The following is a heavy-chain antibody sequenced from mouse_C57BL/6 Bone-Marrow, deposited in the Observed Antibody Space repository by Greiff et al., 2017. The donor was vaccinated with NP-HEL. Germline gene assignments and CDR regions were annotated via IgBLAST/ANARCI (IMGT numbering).Heavy chain of an antibody. CDR2: ISGGGGNT. V-gene: IGHV5-9*01. J-gene: IGHJ4*01. CDR3: ARRYRYYAMDY. CDR1: GFTFSSYT. Sequence: EVKLMESGGGLVKPGGSLKLSCAASGFTFSSYTLSWVRQTPEKRLEWVATISGGGGNTYYPDSVKGRFTISRDNAKNTLYLQLSSLRSEDTALYYCARRYRYYAMDYWGQGTSVTVSS.